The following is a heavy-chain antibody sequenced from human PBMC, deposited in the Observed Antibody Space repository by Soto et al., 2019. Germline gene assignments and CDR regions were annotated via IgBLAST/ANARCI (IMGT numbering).Heavy chain of an antibody. Sequence: ASVKVSCKASGYTFTSYAMHSVRQAPGQRLEWMGWINAGNGNTKYSQKFQGRVTITRDTSASTAYMELSSLRSEDTAVYYCARIRSEPGYSSSWYWFDPWGQGTLVTVSS. J-gene: IGHJ5*02. CDR3: ARIRSEPGYSSSWYWFDP. CDR1: GYTFTSYA. CDR2: INAGNGNT. V-gene: IGHV1-3*01. D-gene: IGHD6-13*01.